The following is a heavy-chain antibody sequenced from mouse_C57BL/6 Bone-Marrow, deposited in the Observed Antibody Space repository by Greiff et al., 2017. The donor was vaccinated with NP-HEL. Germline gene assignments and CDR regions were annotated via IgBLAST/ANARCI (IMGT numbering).Heavy chain of an antibody. CDR1: GYTFTSYG. J-gene: IGHJ3*01. CDR3: ARCAWFAY. Sequence: VQLQQSGAELARPGASVKLSCKASGYTFTSYGISWVKQRTGQGLEWIGEIYPRSGNTYYNEKFKGKATLTADKSSSTAYMELRSLTSEDSVVYFCARCAWFAYWGQGTLVTVSA. CDR2: IYPRSGNT. V-gene: IGHV1-81*01.